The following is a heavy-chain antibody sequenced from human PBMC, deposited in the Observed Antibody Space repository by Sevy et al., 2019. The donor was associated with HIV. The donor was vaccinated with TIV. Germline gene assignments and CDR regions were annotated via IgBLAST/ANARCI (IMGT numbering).Heavy chain of an antibody. J-gene: IGHJ6*02. CDR2: ISGSGGNT. CDR1: GFTFSSYA. Sequence: GGSLRLSCAASGFTFSSYAMIWVRQAPGKGLEWVSAISGSGGNTYYADSVKGRFTISSDNSKNTQYLQMNSLRAEDTAVYYCAKSSGVAARGYYYGMDVWGQGTTVTVSS. D-gene: IGHD6-6*01. V-gene: IGHV3-23*01. CDR3: AKSSGVAARGYYYGMDV.